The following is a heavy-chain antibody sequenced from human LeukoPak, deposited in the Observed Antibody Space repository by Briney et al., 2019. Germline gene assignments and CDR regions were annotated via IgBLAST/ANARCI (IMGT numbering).Heavy chain of an antibody. D-gene: IGHD6-19*01. V-gene: IGHV3-66*01. CDR1: GFTVSSNY. Sequence: GGSLRLSCAASGFTVSSNYMSWVRQAPGKGLEWVSGIYSGGRTYYADSVKGRFTISRDNSKNTLYLQMNSLRAEDTAVYYCARASIAVAGIYYYYGMDVWGQGTTVTVSS. CDR2: IYSGGRT. CDR3: ARASIAVAGIYYYYGMDV. J-gene: IGHJ6*02.